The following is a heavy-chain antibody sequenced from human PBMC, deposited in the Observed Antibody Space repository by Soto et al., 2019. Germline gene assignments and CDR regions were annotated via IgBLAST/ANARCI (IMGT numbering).Heavy chain of an antibody. CDR1: DGSISSSSYY. CDR2: IYYSGST. D-gene: IGHD4-17*01. Sequence: QLQLQESGPGLVKPSETLSLTCTVSDGSISSSSYYWGWVRQPPGKGLEWFGSIYYSGSTYYNPSLKSRVTVSGDTSKNQFSLKLSSVTAADTAVYYCATTVNTIRYLDSWGQGILVTVSS. CDR3: ATTVNTIRYLDS. V-gene: IGHV4-39*01. J-gene: IGHJ4*02.